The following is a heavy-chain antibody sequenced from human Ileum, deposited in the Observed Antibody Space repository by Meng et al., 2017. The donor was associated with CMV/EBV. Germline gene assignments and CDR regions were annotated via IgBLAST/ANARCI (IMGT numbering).Heavy chain of an antibody. D-gene: IGHD1-20*01. CDR1: GFSLSTSGVG. J-gene: IGHJ5*02. V-gene: IGHV2-5*01. CDR3: AHKSYNWNDVRTVWFDP. Sequence: SGPTLVKPTQTLTLTCTFSGFSLSTSGVGVGWIRQPPGKALEWLALIYWNDDKRYSPSLKSRLTITKDTSKNQVVLTMTNMDPVDTATYYCAHKSYNWNDVRTVWFDPWGQGTRVTVSS. CDR2: IYWNDDK.